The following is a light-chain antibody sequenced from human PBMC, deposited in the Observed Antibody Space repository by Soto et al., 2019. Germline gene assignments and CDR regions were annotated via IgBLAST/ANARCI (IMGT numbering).Light chain of an antibody. J-gene: IGLJ3*02. CDR2: RNN. CDR1: SSNIGSNY. Sequence: QSVLTQPPSASGTPGQRVTISCSGSSSNIGSNYVYWYQQLPGTAPKLLIYRNNQRPSGVPDRISGSKSGTSASLAISGLRSEDEADYYCAAWGDSLSGGVFGGGTKVTVL. V-gene: IGLV1-47*01. CDR3: AAWGDSLSGGV.